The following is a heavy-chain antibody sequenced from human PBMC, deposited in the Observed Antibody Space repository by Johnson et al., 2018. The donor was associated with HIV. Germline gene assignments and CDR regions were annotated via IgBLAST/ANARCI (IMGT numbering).Heavy chain of an antibody. CDR2: IDWTGANA. CDR1: GFMFDDYA. V-gene: IGHV3-20*04. CDR3: ARHAGGDFTYGLFQH. Sequence: VQLVESGGGVERPGESLRLSCVGSGFMFDDYAMSWVRQVPGKGLEWVSGIDWTGANAGYADSVKGRFTIFRDNAKNSLYIQMSGLREEDTTLYYCARHAGGDFTYGLFQHWGRRTLVTVSS. D-gene: IGHD4-17*01. J-gene: IGHJ1*01.